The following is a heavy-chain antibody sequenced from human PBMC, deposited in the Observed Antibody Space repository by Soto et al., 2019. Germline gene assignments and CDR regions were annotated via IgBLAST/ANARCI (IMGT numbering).Heavy chain of an antibody. Sequence: QITLKESGPTLVKPTQTLPLTCTFSGFSLTTSGVGVGWIRPPPGKALEWLARIYWDYDKRSSPSLKSRLNITKDTSKNQVVLTTTNMDPADTATYFCAHRTTTVTWWFDPWGQGTLVTVSS. V-gene: IGHV2-5*02. CDR2: IYWDYDK. CDR1: GFSLTTSGVG. D-gene: IGHD4-17*01. J-gene: IGHJ5*02. CDR3: AHRTTTVTWWFDP.